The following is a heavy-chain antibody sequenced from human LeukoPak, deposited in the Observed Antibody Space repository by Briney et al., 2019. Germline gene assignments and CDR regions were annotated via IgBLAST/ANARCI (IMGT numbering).Heavy chain of an antibody. Sequence: GGSLRLSCAASGFSFSSYGMSWVRQAPGKGLEWVANIKQDGSEKYYVDSVKGRFTISRDNAKNSLYLQMNSLRAEDTAVYYCARGGFGDYVVPYYYYGMDVWGQGTTVTVSS. D-gene: IGHD4-17*01. J-gene: IGHJ6*02. V-gene: IGHV3-7*01. CDR3: ARGGFGDYVVPYYYYGMDV. CDR2: IKQDGSEK. CDR1: GFSFSSYG.